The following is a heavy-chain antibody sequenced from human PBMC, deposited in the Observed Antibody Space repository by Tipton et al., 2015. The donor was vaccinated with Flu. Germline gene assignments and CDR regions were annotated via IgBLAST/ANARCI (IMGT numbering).Heavy chain of an antibody. CDR3: AKSGGFDS. CDR2: IYSDGSNY. V-gene: IGHV3-30*02. D-gene: IGHD1-26*01. Sequence: SLRLSCAASGFTFSRYGVHWVRQAPGKGLEWVAFIYSDGSNYYYVNSVKGRFTISRDNSKDMLYLQMNSLRAEDTAVFYCAKSGGFDSWNQGALVIVSS. CDR1: GFTFSRYG. J-gene: IGHJ4*02.